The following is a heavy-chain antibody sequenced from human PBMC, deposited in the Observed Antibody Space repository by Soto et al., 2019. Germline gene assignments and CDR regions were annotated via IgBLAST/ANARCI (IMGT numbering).Heavy chain of an antibody. J-gene: IGHJ3*02. D-gene: IGHD3-22*01. CDR1: GGTCSSYA. Sequence: GASVKVSCNASGGTCSSYAISWVLQAPGQGLEWMGGIIPIFGTANYAQKFQGRVTITADESTSTAYMELSSLRSEDTAVYYCWLLPGPDSAFEIWGQGTMVTVAS. CDR3: WLLPGPDSAFEI. CDR2: IIPIFGTA. V-gene: IGHV1-69*13.